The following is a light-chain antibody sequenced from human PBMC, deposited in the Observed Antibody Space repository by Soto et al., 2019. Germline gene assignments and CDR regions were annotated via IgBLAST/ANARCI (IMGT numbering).Light chain of an antibody. V-gene: IGLV2-14*03. Sequence: QSVLTQPASVSGSPGQSITISCTGTSSDVAGYDYVSWYQQHPGKAPKLMIYDVSNRPSGVSNRFSGSKSGNTASLTISGLQAEDKADYYCSSFTSSITLVFGGGTKLTVL. CDR3: SSFTSSITLV. CDR2: DVS. J-gene: IGLJ2*01. CDR1: SSDVAGYDY.